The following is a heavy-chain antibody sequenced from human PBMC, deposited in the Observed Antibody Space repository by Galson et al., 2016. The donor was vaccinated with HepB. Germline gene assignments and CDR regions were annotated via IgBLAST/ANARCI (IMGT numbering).Heavy chain of an antibody. V-gene: IGHV3-23*01. CDR3: ARRHDTPGYYYINF. J-gene: IGHJ4*02. CDR2: IGGSGGDT. Sequence: SLRLSCAASGFTFSKYMMNWVRQAPGKGLEWVPAIGGSGGDTYYPDSVKGRFTISRDNSKNTLYLHINSLRAEDTAVYYCARRHDTPGYYYINFWGQGTLVTVSS. CDR1: GFTFSKYM. D-gene: IGHD3-9*01.